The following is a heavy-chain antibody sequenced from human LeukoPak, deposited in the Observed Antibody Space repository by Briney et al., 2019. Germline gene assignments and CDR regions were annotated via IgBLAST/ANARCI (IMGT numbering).Heavy chain of an antibody. CDR2: INSDGSST. J-gene: IGHJ6*03. Sequence: GGSLRLSCAASGFTFSSYWMHWVRQDPGKGLVWVSRINSDGSSTSYADSVKGRFTISRDNAKSTLYLQMNSPRAEDTAVYYCARPNHTLRPPLLWFGDSDFDTRNYYYYMDVWGKGTTVTVSS. V-gene: IGHV3-74*01. D-gene: IGHD3-10*01. CDR1: GFTFSSYW. CDR3: ARPNHTLRPPLLWFGDSDFDTRNYYYYMDV.